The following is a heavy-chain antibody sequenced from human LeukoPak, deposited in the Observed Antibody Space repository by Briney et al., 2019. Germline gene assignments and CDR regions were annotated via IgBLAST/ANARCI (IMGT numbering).Heavy chain of an antibody. CDR3: ARAGIAAAGKRNHFDY. D-gene: IGHD6-13*01. CDR2: IYYSGST. J-gene: IGHJ4*02. CDR1: GGSIRGYY. V-gene: IGHV4-59*01. Sequence: KPSETLSLTCTVSGGSIRGYYWSWIRQPPGKGLEWIGYIYYSGSTNYNPSLKSRVTISVDTSKNQFSLKLSSVTAADTAVYYCARAGIAAAGKRNHFDYWGQGTQVTVSS.